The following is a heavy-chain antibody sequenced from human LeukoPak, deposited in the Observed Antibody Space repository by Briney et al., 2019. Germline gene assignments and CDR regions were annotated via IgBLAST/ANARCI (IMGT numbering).Heavy chain of an antibody. CDR1: GFTVSSNY. J-gene: IGHJ4*02. Sequence: PGGSLRLSCAASGFTVSSNYMSWVRQAPGKGLEWVSVIYSGGSTYYADSVKGRFTISRDNSKNTLYLQMNSLRAEDTAVYYCARTSLGFGELPALDYWGQGTLVTVSS. CDR2: IYSGGST. V-gene: IGHV3-53*01. D-gene: IGHD3-10*01. CDR3: ARTSLGFGELPALDY.